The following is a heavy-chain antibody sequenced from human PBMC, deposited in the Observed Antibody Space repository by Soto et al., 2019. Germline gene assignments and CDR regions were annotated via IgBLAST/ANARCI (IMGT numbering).Heavy chain of an antibody. CDR1: GYSFTGYY. J-gene: IGHJ4*02. Sequence: HEHLVQSGAEVKRPGASLKVSCKASGYSFTGYYIHWVRQAPGQGLEWMGWINPDSGATNYAQNFQGRVTLTSDTSISPASMDLTSLTSDDTAVYSCARGDYGTGGYPFPYFDYWGQGTLVIVSS. CDR2: INPDSGAT. V-gene: IGHV1-2*02. D-gene: IGHD2-8*02. CDR3: ARGDYGTGGYPFPYFDY.